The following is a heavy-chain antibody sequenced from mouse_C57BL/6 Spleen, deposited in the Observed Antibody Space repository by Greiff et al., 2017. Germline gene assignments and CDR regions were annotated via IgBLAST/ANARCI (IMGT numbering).Heavy chain of an antibody. D-gene: IGHD2-10*01. Sequence: QVQLQQPGAELVKPGASVKMSCKASGYTFTSYWITWVKQRPGQGLEWIGDIYPGSGSTNYNEKFKSKATLTVDTSSSTAYMQLSSLTSEDSAVYYCARWPYYGNYWYFDVWGTGTTVTVSS. V-gene: IGHV1-55*01. J-gene: IGHJ1*03. CDR3: ARWPYYGNYWYFDV. CDR1: GYTFTSYW. CDR2: IYPGSGST.